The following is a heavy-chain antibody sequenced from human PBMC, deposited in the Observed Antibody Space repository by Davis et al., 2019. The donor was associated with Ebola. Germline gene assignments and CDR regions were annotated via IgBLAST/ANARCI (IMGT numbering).Heavy chain of an antibody. CDR2: TYYRSKWYN. J-gene: IGHJ4*02. CDR3: ARRAKWGFDY. Sequence: SQTLSLTCDISGDSVSSNSAAWNWIRPSPSRGLEWLGRTYYRSKWYNDYAGSMKSRISVNPDPSKNQFSLQLNSGTPEDTAVYYCARRAKWGFDYWGQGTLVTVSS. V-gene: IGHV6-1*01. CDR1: GDSVSSNSAA. D-gene: IGHD7-27*01.